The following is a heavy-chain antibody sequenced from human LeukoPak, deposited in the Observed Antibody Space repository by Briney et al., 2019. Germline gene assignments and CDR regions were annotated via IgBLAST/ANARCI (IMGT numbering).Heavy chain of an antibody. J-gene: IGHJ4*02. CDR3: ANRGDQCYFDS. V-gene: IGHV3-21*01. Sequence: SGGSLRLSCAASKFTFNDYTMNWVRQTPGKGLEWVSSISGSSRYKHYADSVRGRFTISRDNAKNSLYLQMNSLTAEDTAVYYCANRGDQCYFDSWGQGALVTVSS. CDR1: KFTFNDYT. D-gene: IGHD2-2*01. CDR2: ISGSSRYK.